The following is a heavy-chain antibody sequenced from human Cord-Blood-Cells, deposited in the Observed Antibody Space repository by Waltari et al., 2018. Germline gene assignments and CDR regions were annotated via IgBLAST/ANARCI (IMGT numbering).Heavy chain of an antibody. V-gene: IGHV4-38-2*02. Sequence: QVQLQESGPGLVKPSATLSLTCTVSGYSISSGSSWGWIRQPPGKGLEWIGSIYHSGSTYYNPSLKSRVTISVDTSKNQFSLKLSSVTAADTAVYYCARVGPEAFDYWGQGTLVTVSS. J-gene: IGHJ4*02. CDR3: ARVGPEAFDY. CDR2: IYHSGST. D-gene: IGHD3-16*01. CDR1: GYSISSGSS.